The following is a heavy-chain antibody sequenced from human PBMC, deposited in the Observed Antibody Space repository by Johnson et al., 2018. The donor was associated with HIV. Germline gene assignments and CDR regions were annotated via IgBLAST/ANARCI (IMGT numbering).Heavy chain of an antibody. Sequence: VQLVESGGGLVQPGGSLRLSCVASGFTVSDNYGMSWVRQAPGKGLEWVSTISGGGTTYYSDSAKGRFTISRDSSKNTLYLQMNSLRAEDTAVYYCATRQQLVPGAFDIWGQGTMVTVSS. CDR3: ATRQQLVPGAFDI. D-gene: IGHD6-13*01. J-gene: IGHJ3*02. CDR2: ISGGGTT. V-gene: IGHV3-66*02. CDR1: GFTVSDNYG.